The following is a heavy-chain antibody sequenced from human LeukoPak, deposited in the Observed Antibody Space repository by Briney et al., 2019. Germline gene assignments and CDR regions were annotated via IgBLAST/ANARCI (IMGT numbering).Heavy chain of an antibody. CDR3: ARVTIFGVVINDY. J-gene: IGHJ4*02. V-gene: IGHV4-39*01. Sequence: PSETLSLTCTVSGGSISSSSYYWGWIRQPPGKGLEWIGSIYYSGSTYYNPSLKSRVTISVDTSKNQFSLKLSSVTAADTAVYYCARVTIFGVVINDYWSQGTLVTVSS. CDR2: IYYSGST. CDR1: GGSISSSSYY. D-gene: IGHD3-3*01.